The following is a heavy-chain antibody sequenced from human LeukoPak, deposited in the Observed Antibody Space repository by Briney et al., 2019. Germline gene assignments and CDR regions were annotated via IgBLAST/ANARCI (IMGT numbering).Heavy chain of an antibody. CDR3: ARVAREGLDNWFDP. J-gene: IGHJ5*02. D-gene: IGHD3/OR15-3a*01. CDR1: GFTFSSYA. CDR2: ISSSSSII. V-gene: IGHV3-48*01. Sequence: GGSLRLSCAASGFTFSSYAMNWVRQAPGKGLEWVSYISSSSSIIHYADSVKGRFTISREDAKNSLFLQMNSLRAEDTAVYYCARVAREGLDNWFDPWGQGTLVTVSS.